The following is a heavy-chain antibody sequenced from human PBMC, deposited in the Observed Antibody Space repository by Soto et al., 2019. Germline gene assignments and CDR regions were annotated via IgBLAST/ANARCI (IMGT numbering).Heavy chain of an antibody. D-gene: IGHD4-4*01. Sequence: SETLSLTCTVSGGSISIYYWSWIRQPAGKGLEWIGRIYTSGSTNYNPSLKSRVTMSVDTSKNQFSLKLSSVTAADTAVYYCARDGTVTTRYYYYGMDVWGQGTTVT. CDR3: ARDGTVTTRYYYYGMDV. CDR2: IYTSGST. CDR1: GGSISIYY. V-gene: IGHV4-4*07. J-gene: IGHJ6*02.